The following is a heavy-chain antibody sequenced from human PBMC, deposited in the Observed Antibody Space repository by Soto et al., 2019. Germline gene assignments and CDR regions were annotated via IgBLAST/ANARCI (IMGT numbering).Heavy chain of an antibody. V-gene: IGHV4-31*03. D-gene: IGHD6-6*01. J-gene: IGHJ6*02. CDR1: GASINSGGFY. Sequence: SETLSLTCTVSGASINSGGFYWTWVRQRPGKGLEWIGYIFYTGTTYYSPSLMSRATISVDTSEKQFYLKLNSVTAADTAVYYCARDAYSSSGYYYHGMDVWGQGTTVTVSS. CDR2: IFYTGTT. CDR3: ARDAYSSSGYYYHGMDV.